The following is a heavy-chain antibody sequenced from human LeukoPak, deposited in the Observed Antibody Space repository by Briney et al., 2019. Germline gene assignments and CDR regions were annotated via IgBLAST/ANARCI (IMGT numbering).Heavy chain of an antibody. CDR1: GGSISSSSYY. Sequence: SETLSLTCTVSGGSISSSSYYWSWIRQPPGKGLEWIGEINHSGSTNYNPSLKSRVTISVDTSKNQFSLKLSSVTAADTAVYYCARGHSSGYYYWFDPWGQGTLVTVSS. V-gene: IGHV4-39*07. CDR3: ARGHSSGYYYWFDP. J-gene: IGHJ5*02. D-gene: IGHD3-22*01. CDR2: INHSGST.